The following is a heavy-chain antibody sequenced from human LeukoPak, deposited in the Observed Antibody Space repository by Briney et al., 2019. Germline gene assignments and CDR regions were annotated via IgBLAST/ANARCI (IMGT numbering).Heavy chain of an antibody. CDR1: GASISSYY. CDR2: IYYSGST. V-gene: IGHV4-59*01. Sequence: SETLSLTCTVSGASISSYYWSWIRQPPGKGLEWIGYIYYSGSTNYNPSLKSRVTTSVDTSKNQLSLKLSSVTAADTAVYFCARAGLFDSSAYPYDAFDMWGQGTMVTVSS. D-gene: IGHD3-22*01. J-gene: IGHJ3*02. CDR3: ARAGLFDSSAYPYDAFDM.